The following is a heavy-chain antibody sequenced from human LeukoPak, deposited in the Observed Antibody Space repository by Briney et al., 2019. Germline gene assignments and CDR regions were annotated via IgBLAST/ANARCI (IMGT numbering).Heavy chain of an antibody. J-gene: IGHJ4*02. D-gene: IGHD6-6*01. CDR1: GGTFSSYA. CDR3: ARGEQLEAYFDY. Sequence: GASVKVSCKASGGTFSSYAISWVRQAPGQGLEWMGGIIPIFGTANYAQKFQGRVTITADKSTSTAYMELSSLRSEDTAVYYCARGEQLEAYFDYWGQGTLVTVSS. CDR2: IIPIFGTA. V-gene: IGHV1-69*06.